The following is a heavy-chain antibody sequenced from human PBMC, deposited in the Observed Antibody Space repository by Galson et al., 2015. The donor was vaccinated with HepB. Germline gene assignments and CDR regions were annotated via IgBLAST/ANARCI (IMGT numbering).Heavy chain of an antibody. CDR1: GFTFSSYA. J-gene: IGHJ4*02. CDR3: AKDFGVVIGPFDY. V-gene: IGHV3-23*01. Sequence: SLRLSCAASGFTFSSYAMSWVRQAPGKGLEWVSAISGSGGSTYYADSVKGRFTISRDNSKNTLYLQMDSLRAEDTAVYYCAKDFGVVIGPFDYWGQGTLVTVSS. CDR2: ISGSGGST. D-gene: IGHD3-3*01.